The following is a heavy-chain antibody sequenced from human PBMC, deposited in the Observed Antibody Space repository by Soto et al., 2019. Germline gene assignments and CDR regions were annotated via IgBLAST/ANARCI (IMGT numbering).Heavy chain of an antibody. CDR3: AKDGIRGIHIDN. CDR2: ISVSAGTT. J-gene: IGHJ4*02. Sequence: EVQLLESGGGLVQPGGSLRLPCAASGLTFSSYPMSWVRQAPGKGLQWVSSISVSAGTTYYADSVKGRFTISRDNSKNTLYLQMNSLRAEDTAVYYCAKDGIRGIHIDNWGQGTLVTVSS. CDR1: GLTFSSYP. V-gene: IGHV3-23*01.